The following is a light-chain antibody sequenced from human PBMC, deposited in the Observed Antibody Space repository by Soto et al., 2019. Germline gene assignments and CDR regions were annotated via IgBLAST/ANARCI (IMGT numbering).Light chain of an antibody. CDR1: QSVSSSY. CDR3: QQYGRSPRT. CDR2: GAS. Sequence: EIVLTQSPGTLSLSPGERATLSCRASQSVSSSYLAWYQHKADQAPRLLIYGASSMATGIPDPFSGSGSGTDFHLTISRLEPEGFAGYYCQQYGRSPRTFGQGTKLEIK. V-gene: IGKV3-20*01. J-gene: IGKJ2*01.